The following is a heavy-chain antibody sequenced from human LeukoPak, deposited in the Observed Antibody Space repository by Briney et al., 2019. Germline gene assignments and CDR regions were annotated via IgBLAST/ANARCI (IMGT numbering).Heavy chain of an antibody. V-gene: IGHV4-34*01. CDR1: GGSFSGYY. Sequence: SETLSLTCAVYGGSFSGYYWSWIRQPPGKGLEWIGEINHSGSTNYNPSLKSRVTISVDTSKNQFSLKLSSVTAADTAVYYCARLTARDYYYMDVWGKGTMVTVSS. D-gene: IGHD2-21*02. CDR2: INHSGST. CDR3: ARLTARDYYYMDV. J-gene: IGHJ6*03.